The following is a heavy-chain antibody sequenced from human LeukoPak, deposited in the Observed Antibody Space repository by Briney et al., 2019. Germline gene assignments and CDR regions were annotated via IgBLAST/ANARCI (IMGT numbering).Heavy chain of an antibody. Sequence: GGSLRLSCAASGVTFSSYVMTWVRQAPGKGLEWVSVISGSGGSTYYADSVRGRFTISRDNSKNTVYLQMNSLRAEDTAVYYCAKVRWYYGSGGQGYWGQGTLATVSS. CDR2: ISGSGGST. J-gene: IGHJ4*02. D-gene: IGHD3-10*01. CDR3: AKVRWYYGSGGQGY. CDR1: GVTFSSYV. V-gene: IGHV3-23*01.